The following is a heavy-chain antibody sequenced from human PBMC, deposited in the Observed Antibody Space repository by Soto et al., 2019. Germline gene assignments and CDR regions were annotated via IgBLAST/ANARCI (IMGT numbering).Heavy chain of an antibody. J-gene: IGHJ4*02. V-gene: IGHV1-46*01. Sequence: GASVKVSCKTSGYTFTTDYMHWVRQAPGQGLEWMGVINPSDGSTYSAQKFQGRVTMTRDTSTSTVYLELSSLRAEDSAMYYCVRDRFGYGDSGDWGQGTLVTVSS. D-gene: IGHD4-17*01. CDR1: GYTFTTDY. CDR3: VRDRFGYGDSGD. CDR2: INPSDGST.